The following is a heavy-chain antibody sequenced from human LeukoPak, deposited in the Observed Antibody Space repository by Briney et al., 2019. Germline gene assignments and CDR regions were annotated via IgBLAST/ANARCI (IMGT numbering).Heavy chain of an antibody. Sequence: GGSLRLSCAASGFTFSNAWMNWVRQAPGKGLEWVSAISGSGGSTYYADSVKGRFTISRDNSKNTLYLQMNSLRAEDTAVYYCAKEPYCGGDCCGYFDYWGQGTLVTVSS. V-gene: IGHV3-23*01. CDR1: GFTFSNAW. D-gene: IGHD2-21*02. J-gene: IGHJ4*02. CDR2: ISGSGGST. CDR3: AKEPYCGGDCCGYFDY.